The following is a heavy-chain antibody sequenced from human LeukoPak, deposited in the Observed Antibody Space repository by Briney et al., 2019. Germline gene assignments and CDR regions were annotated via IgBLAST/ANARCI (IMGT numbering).Heavy chain of an antibody. CDR2: IKQDGSEK. D-gene: IGHD6-13*01. V-gene: IGHV3-7*01. J-gene: IGHJ4*02. CDR3: ARGHRIAAAVY. CDR1: GFNVSTNY. Sequence: PGGSLRLSCAASGFNVSTNYMSWVRQAPGRGLEWVANIKQDGSEKYYVDSVKGRFTISRDNAKNSLYLQMNSLRAEDTAVYYCARGHRIAAAVYWGQGTLVTVSS.